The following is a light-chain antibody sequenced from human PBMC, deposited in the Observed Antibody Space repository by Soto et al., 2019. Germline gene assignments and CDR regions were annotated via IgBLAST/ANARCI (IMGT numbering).Light chain of an antibody. V-gene: IGKV3-20*01. J-gene: IGKJ2*01. CDR3: QRYGSSPRYT. Sequence: EIVLTQSPGTLSLSPGARATLSCRASQSLSSSYLAWYQQKPGQAPRLLIYDASSRATGIPDRFSGSGSGTDFTLTISRLEPEDFAVYYCQRYGSSPRYTFGQGTKLEIK. CDR1: QSLSSSY. CDR2: DAS.